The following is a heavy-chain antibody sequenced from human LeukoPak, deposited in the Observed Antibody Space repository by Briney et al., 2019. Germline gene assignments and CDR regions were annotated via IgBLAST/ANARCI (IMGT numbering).Heavy chain of an antibody. V-gene: IGHV3-30*18. D-gene: IGHD1-26*01. CDR2: ISYDGSNK. Sequence: PGGSLRLSCAASGFTFSSYGMHWVRQAPGKGLEWVAVISYDGSNKYYADSVKGRFTISRDNSKNTLYLQMNSLRAGDTAVYYCAKDPGGSYYGGFDYWGQGTLVTVSS. CDR1: GFTFSSYG. CDR3: AKDPGGSYYGGFDY. J-gene: IGHJ4*02.